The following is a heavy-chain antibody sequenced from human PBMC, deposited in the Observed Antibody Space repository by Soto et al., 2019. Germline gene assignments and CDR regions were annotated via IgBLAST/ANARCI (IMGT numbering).Heavy chain of an antibody. V-gene: IGHV4-34*01. J-gene: IGHJ4*02. CDR1: GGSFSGYY. CDR2: INHSGST. D-gene: IGHD4-17*01. CDR3: ARGNYGDSVDY. Sequence: QVQLQQWGAGLLKPSETLSLTCAVYGGSFSGYYWSWIRQPPGKGLEWIGEINHSGSTNYNPSLKSRVTISVDTSKNQFSLKLSSVTAADTAVYYCARGNYGDSVDYWGQGTLVTVSS.